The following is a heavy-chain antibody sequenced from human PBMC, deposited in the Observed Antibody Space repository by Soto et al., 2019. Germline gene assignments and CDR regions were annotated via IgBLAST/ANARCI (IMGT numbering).Heavy chain of an antibody. D-gene: IGHD6-6*01. CDR2: INHSGST. J-gene: IGHJ4*02. V-gene: IGHV4-34*01. CDR1: GGSFSGYY. Sequence: TSETLSLTCAVYGGSFSGYYWSWIRQPPGKGLEWIGEINHSGSTNYNPSLKSRVTISVDTSKNQFSLKLSSVTAADTAVYYCARAPSGDSSSSIDYWGQGTLVTVSS. CDR3: ARAPSGDSSSSIDY.